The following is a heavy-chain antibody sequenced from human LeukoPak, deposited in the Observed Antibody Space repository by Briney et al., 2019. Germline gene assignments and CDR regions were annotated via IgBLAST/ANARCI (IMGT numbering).Heavy chain of an antibody. D-gene: IGHD3-9*01. Sequence: GASLRLSCAASGFTFSDYYMSWIRQAPGQGLEWVSYISSSGSTIYYADSLKGRFTITRDNAKNSLYLQMNSLRAEDTAVYYCARSRLVTNSLDYWGQGTLVTVSS. V-gene: IGHV3-11*01. CDR1: GFTFSDYY. CDR2: ISSSGSTI. J-gene: IGHJ4*02. CDR3: ARSRLVTNSLDY.